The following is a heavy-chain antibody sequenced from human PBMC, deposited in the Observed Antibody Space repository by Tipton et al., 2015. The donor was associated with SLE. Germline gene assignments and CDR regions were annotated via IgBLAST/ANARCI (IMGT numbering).Heavy chain of an antibody. J-gene: IGHJ3*02. Sequence: TLSLTCTVSGGSISSSSYYWSWIRQPPGKGLEWIGYIYYSGSTNYNPSLKSRVTISVDTSKNQFSLRLSSVTAADTAVYYCAREGGLGDSGGAFDIWGQGTMVTVSS. CDR2: IYYSGST. CDR1: GGSISSSSYY. D-gene: IGHD4-23*01. CDR3: AREGGLGDSGGAFDI. V-gene: IGHV4-61*01.